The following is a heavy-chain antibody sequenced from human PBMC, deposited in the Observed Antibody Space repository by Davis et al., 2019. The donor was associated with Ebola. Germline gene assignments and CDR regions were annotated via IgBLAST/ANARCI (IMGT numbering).Heavy chain of an antibody. D-gene: IGHD3-10*01. CDR3: TTDQPVVERVLWFGELVGGWFDP. J-gene: IGHJ5*02. CDR1: GFTFSGSA. CDR2: IRSKANSYAT. V-gene: IGHV3-73*01. Sequence: GESLKISCAASGFTFSGSAMHWVRQASGKGLEWVGRIRSKANSYATAYAASVKGRFTISRDDSKNTAYLQMNSLKTEDTAVYYCTTDQPVVERVLWFGELVGGWFDPWGQGTLVTVSS.